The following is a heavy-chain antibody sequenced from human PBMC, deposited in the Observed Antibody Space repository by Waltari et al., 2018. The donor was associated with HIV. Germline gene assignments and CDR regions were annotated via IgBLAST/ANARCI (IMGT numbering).Heavy chain of an antibody. V-gene: IGHV3-15*01. CDR1: GFTFSNAW. D-gene: IGHD3-22*01. CDR3: TTDLHYDSSGYYYVGY. Sequence: EVQLVESGGGLVKPGGSLRLSCAASGFTFSNAWMSWVRQTPGKGLEWVGRIKSKTDGGTTDYAAPVKGRFTISRDDSKNTLCLQMNSLKTEDTAVYYCTTDLHYDSSGYYYVGYWGQGSLVTVSS. CDR2: IKSKTDGGTT. J-gene: IGHJ4*02.